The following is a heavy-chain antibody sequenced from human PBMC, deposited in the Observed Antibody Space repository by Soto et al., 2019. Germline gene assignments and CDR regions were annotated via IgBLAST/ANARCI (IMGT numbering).Heavy chain of an antibody. CDR2: IYYSGST. CDR1: GGSISSHY. J-gene: IGHJ3*02. V-gene: IGHV4-59*08. Sequence: PSWTLSLTCTGSGGSISSHYWSWIRQPPWKGLEWIGYIYYSGSTNYNPSLKSRVTISVDTSKNQFSLKLSSVTAADTAVYYCARLFICGGECYDAFDIWGQGTMVT. D-gene: IGHD2-21*01. CDR3: ARLFICGGECYDAFDI.